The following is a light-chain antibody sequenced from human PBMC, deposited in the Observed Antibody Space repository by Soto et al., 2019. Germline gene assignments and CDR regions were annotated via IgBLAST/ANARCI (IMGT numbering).Light chain of an antibody. J-gene: IGKJ1*01. CDR3: QKYNSALQT. CDR2: AAS. CDR1: QSISSY. Sequence: DIQMTQSPSSLSASVGDRVTITCRASQSISSYLNWYQQKPGKAPKLLIYAASSLQSGVPSRFSGSGSGTDFTLTISSLQPEDVATYYCQKYNSALQTFGQGTKVDIK. V-gene: IGKV1-39*01.